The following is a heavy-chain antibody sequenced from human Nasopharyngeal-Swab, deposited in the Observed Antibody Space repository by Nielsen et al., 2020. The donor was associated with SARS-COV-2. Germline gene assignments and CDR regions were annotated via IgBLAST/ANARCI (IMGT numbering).Heavy chain of an antibody. CDR3: AKSQGWLQWGN. Sequence: GGSLRLSCAASGFTVSSYAMTWVRQSPGKGLEWVSVIYSGGTTTLYADSVKGRFTISRDDSKNTVYLQMNSLRAEDTAIYYCAKSQGWLQWGNWGQGTLVTVSS. CDR1: GFTVSSYA. J-gene: IGHJ4*02. D-gene: IGHD5-24*01. V-gene: IGHV3-23*03. CDR2: IYSGGTTT.